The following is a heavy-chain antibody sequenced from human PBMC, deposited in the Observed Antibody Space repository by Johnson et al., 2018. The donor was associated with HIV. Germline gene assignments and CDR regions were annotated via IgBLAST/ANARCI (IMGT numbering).Heavy chain of an antibody. CDR3: AIIAAGNAVDI. CDR2: IWYDGSNT. J-gene: IGHJ3*02. D-gene: IGHD6-13*01. V-gene: IGHV3-33*01. Sequence: QMQLVESGGGVVQPGRSLRLSCVASGFTFSNYGMHWVRQAPGKGLEWVAVIWYDGSNTYYADSVKGRFTISRDVSKSTLFLEMNSLRVEDTAMYYCAIIAAGNAVDIWGQGTMVTVSS. CDR1: GFTFSNYG.